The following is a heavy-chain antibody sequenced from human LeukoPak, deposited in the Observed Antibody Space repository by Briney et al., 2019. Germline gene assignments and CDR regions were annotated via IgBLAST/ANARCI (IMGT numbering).Heavy chain of an antibody. CDR1: GASMSKAF. V-gene: IGHV4-4*07. CDR2: IYTSGTT. CDR3: AKGPAGWCGTCAFDY. J-gene: IGHJ4*02. Sequence: SETLSLTCTVSGASMSKAFWSWIRQPAGKGLEWIGRIYTSGTTNYNPSLKSRVTLSVDTSNNQFSLKLTSVTAADTALYYCAKGPAGWCGTCAFDYWGQGTLVTVSS. D-gene: IGHD2-8*02.